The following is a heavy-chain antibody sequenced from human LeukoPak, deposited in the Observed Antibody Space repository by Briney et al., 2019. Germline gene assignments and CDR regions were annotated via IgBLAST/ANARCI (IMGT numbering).Heavy chain of an antibody. Sequence: SETLSLTCTVSGGSISSYYWSWIRQPAGKGLEWIGRIYTSGSTNYNPSLKSRVTMSVDTSKNQFSLKLSSVTAADTAVYYCASETDFWSGYGIDYWGQGTLVTVSS. CDR1: GGSISSYY. D-gene: IGHD3-3*01. CDR3: ASETDFWSGYGIDY. V-gene: IGHV4-4*07. CDR2: IYTSGST. J-gene: IGHJ4*02.